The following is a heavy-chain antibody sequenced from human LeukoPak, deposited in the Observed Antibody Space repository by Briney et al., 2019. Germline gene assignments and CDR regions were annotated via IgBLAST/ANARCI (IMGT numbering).Heavy chain of an antibody. CDR1: GGSISSYY. Sequence: PAETLSLTCTVSGGSISSYYGICIRRPPGKGLEGIGYISYRGRTNYNPSLKSRVTISVDTSKNQFSLTLSSVTAADTAVYYCARGSSGYYYGWGQGTLVTVSS. J-gene: IGHJ4*02. CDR3: ARGSSGYYYG. D-gene: IGHD3-22*01. V-gene: IGHV4-59*13. CDR2: ISYRGRT.